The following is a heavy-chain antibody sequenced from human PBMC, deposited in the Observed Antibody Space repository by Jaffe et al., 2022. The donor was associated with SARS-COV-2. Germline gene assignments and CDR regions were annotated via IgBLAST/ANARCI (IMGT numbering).Heavy chain of an antibody. CDR1: GFTFSHAW. CDR3: TTGWGYDSSGYYDAFDI. J-gene: IGHJ3*02. CDR2: IKSKTDGETR. Sequence: EVQVVESGGGLVKPGGSLRLSCAASGFTFSHAWMSWVRQAPGKGLEWVGRIKSKTDGETRDYGAPVRGRFSISRDDSKDTLHLQMNSLKVEDTAVYYCTTGWGYDSSGYYDAFDIWGQGTVVTVSS. V-gene: IGHV3-15*01. D-gene: IGHD3-22*01.